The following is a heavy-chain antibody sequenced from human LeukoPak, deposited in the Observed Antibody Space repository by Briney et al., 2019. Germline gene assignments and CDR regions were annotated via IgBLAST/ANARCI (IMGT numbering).Heavy chain of an antibody. J-gene: IGHJ6*03. D-gene: IGHD5-18*01. CDR3: ARARGIQIYYYYYMDV. CDR1: GGSISSCY. V-gene: IGHV4-59*01. CDR2: IYYSGST. Sequence: KPSETLSLTCTVSGGSISSCYWSWIRQPPGKGLEWIGYIYYSGSTNYNPSLKSRVTISVDTPKNQFSLKLSSVTAADTAVYYCARARGIQIYYYYYMDVWGKGTTVTVSS.